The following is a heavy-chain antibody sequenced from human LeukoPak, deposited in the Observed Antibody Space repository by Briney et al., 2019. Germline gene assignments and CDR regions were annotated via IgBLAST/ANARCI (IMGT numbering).Heavy chain of an antibody. Sequence: KAGGSLRLSCAASGFTFSSYSMNWVRQAPGKGLEWVSSISSSSSYIYYADSVKGRFTISRDNAKNSLYLQMNSLRAEDTAVYYCARDRDTTYYYDSRRYYFDYWGQGTLVTVSS. D-gene: IGHD3-22*01. CDR3: ARDRDTTYYYDSRRYYFDY. V-gene: IGHV3-21*01. CDR1: GFTFSSYS. J-gene: IGHJ4*02. CDR2: ISSSSSYI.